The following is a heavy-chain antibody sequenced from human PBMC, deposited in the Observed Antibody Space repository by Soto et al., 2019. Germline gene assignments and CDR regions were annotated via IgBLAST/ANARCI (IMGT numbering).Heavy chain of an antibody. V-gene: IGHV5-51*01. CDR3: AIPRYYYDSSGHYYFDY. CDR1: GYSFTSYW. CDR2: IYPGDSDT. Sequence: PGESLKISCKGSGYSFTSYWIGWVRQMPVKGLEWMGIIYPGDSDTRYSPSFQGQVTISADKSISTAYLQWSSLKASDTAMYYCAIPRYYYDSSGHYYFDYWGQGTLVTVSS. D-gene: IGHD3-22*01. J-gene: IGHJ4*02.